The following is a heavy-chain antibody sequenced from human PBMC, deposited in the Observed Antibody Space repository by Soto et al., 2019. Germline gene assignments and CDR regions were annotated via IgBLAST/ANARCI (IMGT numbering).Heavy chain of an antibody. V-gene: IGHV3-64*01. CDR2: ISSNGVGT. J-gene: IGHJ6*03. CDR3: ARRARPDFYYMDV. CDR1: GFTLSGYA. D-gene: IGHD6-6*01. Sequence: EVQLAESGGGLAQPGGSLRLSCAASGFTLSGYAMDLGRQAPGKGLEYVSGISSNGVGTYYANSVQGRFTISRDNSKNTVYLQMGSLRPEDMAVYYCARRARPDFYYMDVWGKGTTVTVS.